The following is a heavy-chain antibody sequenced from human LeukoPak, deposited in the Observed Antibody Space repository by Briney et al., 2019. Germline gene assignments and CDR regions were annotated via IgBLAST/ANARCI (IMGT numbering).Heavy chain of an antibody. Sequence: GGSLRLSCAASGFTFSSYSMNWVRQAPGKGLEWVSSISSSSSYIHSADSVRGRFTISRDNAKNSLFLQVNSLRAEDTAVYYCARDEWGDAFDIWGQGTMVTVFS. D-gene: IGHD1-26*01. CDR3: ARDEWGDAFDI. CDR2: ISSSSSYI. J-gene: IGHJ3*02. V-gene: IGHV3-21*01. CDR1: GFTFSSYS.